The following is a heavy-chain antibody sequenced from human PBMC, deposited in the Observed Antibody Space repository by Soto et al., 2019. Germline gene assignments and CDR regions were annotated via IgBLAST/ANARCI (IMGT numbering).Heavy chain of an antibody. CDR3: ARVVRHFSGSGDHWFDP. V-gene: IGHV1-69*01. D-gene: IGHD3-10*01. CDR1: GGTVSSYA. J-gene: IGHJ5*02. Sequence: QLHLVQSGAEVKKAGSSVKVSCKASGGTVSSYAITWVRQAPGKGLEWMGVFIPIFVSAHYAPKFQGRITITADESTSTAYMELSGLTSEDTAIYYCARVVRHFSGSGDHWFDPWGQGTLVTVSS. CDR2: FIPIFVSA.